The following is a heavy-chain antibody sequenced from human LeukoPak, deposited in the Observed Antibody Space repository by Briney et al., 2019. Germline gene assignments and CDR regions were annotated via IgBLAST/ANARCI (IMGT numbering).Heavy chain of an antibody. CDR3: ARDTPPCSGGSCCSDYYYGMDV. D-gene: IGHD2-15*01. J-gene: IGHJ6*02. CDR1: GGSISGSSYY. CDR2: IYSGGTT. V-gene: IGHV3-53*01. Sequence: ETLSLTCTVSGGSISGSSYYWGWVRQAPGKGLEWVSVIYSGGTTYYADSVKGRFTVSRDNSKNMLYLQMDSLRVEDTAVYYCARDTPPCSGGSCCSDYYYGMDVWGQGTTVTVSS.